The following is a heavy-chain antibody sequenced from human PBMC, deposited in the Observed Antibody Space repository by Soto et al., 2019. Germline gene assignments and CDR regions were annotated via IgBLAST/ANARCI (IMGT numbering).Heavy chain of an antibody. Sequence: SETLSLTCTVSGGSISSYYWSWIRQPPGKGLEWIGYIYYSGSTNYNPSLKSRVTISVDTSKNQFSLKLSSVTAADTAVYYCATDVRKGALFTEFDYWGQGTLVTVSS. D-gene: IGHD3-10*02. V-gene: IGHV4-59*01. J-gene: IGHJ4*02. CDR1: GGSISSYY. CDR3: ATDVRKGALFTEFDY. CDR2: IYYSGST.